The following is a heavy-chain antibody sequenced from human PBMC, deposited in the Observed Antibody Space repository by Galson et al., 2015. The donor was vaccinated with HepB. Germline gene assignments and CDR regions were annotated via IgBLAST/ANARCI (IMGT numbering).Heavy chain of an antibody. CDR1: GYTFTTNG. CDR3: ARDRDYRFDY. CDR2: ISANNGNT. J-gene: IGHJ4*02. Sequence: SVKVSCKASGYTFTTNGISWVRQAPGQGLEWMGWISANNGNTKYAQNLQGRVTLTRDTSTSTAYLGLRSLSSDDTAAYYCARDRDYRFDYWGQGTLVTVSS. D-gene: IGHD4/OR15-4a*01. V-gene: IGHV1-18*04.